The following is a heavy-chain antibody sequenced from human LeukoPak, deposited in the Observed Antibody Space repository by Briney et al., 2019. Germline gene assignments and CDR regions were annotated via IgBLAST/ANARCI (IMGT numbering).Heavy chain of an antibody. CDR2: INDDGRST. V-gene: IGHV3-74*01. J-gene: IGHJ4*02. Sequence: GGSLRLSCAASGFTFSSYWMHWVRQAPGKGLVGVSRINDDGRSTSYADSVKGRFTISRDNAKNTLYLQMNSLRAEDTAVYYCARGSESYYYDNWGQGTLVTVSS. CDR1: GFTFSSYW. D-gene: IGHD3-22*01. CDR3: ARGSESYYYDN.